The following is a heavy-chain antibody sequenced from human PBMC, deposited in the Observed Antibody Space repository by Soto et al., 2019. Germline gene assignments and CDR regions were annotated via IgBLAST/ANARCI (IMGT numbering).Heavy chain of an antibody. Sequence: SETLSLTCTVSGGSISSYYWSWIRQPPGKGLEWIGYIYYSGSTNYNPSLKSRVTISVDTSKNQFSLKLSSVTAADTAVYYCARHPEMDAFGIWGQGTMVTVSS. CDR1: GGSISSYY. CDR2: IYYSGST. CDR3: ARHPEMDAFGI. V-gene: IGHV4-59*08. J-gene: IGHJ3*02.